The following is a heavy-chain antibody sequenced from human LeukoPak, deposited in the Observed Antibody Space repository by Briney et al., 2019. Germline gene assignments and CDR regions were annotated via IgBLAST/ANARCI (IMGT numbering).Heavy chain of an antibody. V-gene: IGHV4-30-2*01. Sequence: SETLSLTCAVSGGSISSGGYSWSWIRQPPGKGLEWIGYIYHSGSTYYNPSLKSRVTISVDRSKNQFSLKLSSVTAADTAVYYCVREEYTDAFDIWGQGTMVTVSS. D-gene: IGHD2/OR15-2a*01. CDR2: IYHSGST. CDR3: VREEYTDAFDI. CDR1: GGSISSGGYS. J-gene: IGHJ3*02.